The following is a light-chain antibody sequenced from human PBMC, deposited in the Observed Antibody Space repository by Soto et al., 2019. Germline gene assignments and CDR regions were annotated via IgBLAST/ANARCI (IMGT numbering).Light chain of an antibody. V-gene: IGKV3-20*01. CDR1: QSVSSSY. CDR3: QQYGSSPWWT. Sequence: EIVLTQSPGTLSLSPGERATLSCRASQSVSSSYLAWYQQKPGQAPRLLIYGASSRATGIPDRFSGSGSGTDFTLTISRLEPADFAVYYWQQYGSSPWWTFGQGTKVEIK. J-gene: IGKJ1*01. CDR2: GAS.